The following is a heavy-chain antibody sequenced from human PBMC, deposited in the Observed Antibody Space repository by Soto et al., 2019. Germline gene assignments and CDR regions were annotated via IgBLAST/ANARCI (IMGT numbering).Heavy chain of an antibody. Sequence: QVQLVQSGAEVKKPGASVKVSCKASGYTFTSYGISWVLQAPGQGLEWMGWISAYNGNTNYAQKLQGRVTMTTDTSPSTAYMELRSLRSDDTALHYCARVDLSGYDLYYGMDVWGQGTTVTVSS. CDR3: ARVDLSGYDLYYGMDV. V-gene: IGHV1-18*04. D-gene: IGHD5-12*01. CDR2: ISAYNGNT. J-gene: IGHJ6*02. CDR1: GYTFTSYG.